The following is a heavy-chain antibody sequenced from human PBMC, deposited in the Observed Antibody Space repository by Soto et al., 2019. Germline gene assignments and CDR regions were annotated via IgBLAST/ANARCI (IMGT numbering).Heavy chain of an antibody. CDR2: ISYDGSNK. V-gene: IGHV3-30-3*01. J-gene: IGHJ4*02. CDR1: GFTFSSYA. Sequence: QVQLVESGGGVVQPGRSLRLSCAASGFTFSSYAMHWVRQAPGKGLEWVAVISYDGSNKYYADSVKGRFTISRDNSKXXXXXXXXXXXXXXXXXXXXXXXXXXXXXPDYWGQGTLVTVSS. CDR3: XXXXXXXXXPDY.